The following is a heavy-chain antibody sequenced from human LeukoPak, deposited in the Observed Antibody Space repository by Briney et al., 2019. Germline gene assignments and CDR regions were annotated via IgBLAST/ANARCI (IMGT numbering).Heavy chain of an antibody. Sequence: ASVKVSCKASGYTFTGYYMHWVRQAPGQGLEWMGWINPNSGGTNYAQKFQGRVTMTRDTSISTAYMELSRLRSDDTAVYYCARDFMAAAVADYWGQGTLVTVSS. D-gene: IGHD6-13*01. CDR1: GYTFTGYY. V-gene: IGHV1-2*02. CDR3: ARDFMAAAVADY. CDR2: INPNSGGT. J-gene: IGHJ4*02.